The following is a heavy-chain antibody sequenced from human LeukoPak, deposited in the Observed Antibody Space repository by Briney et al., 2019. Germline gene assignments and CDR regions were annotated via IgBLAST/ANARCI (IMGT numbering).Heavy chain of an antibody. V-gene: IGHV4-34*01. CDR1: GGSFSGYY. Sequence: SETLSLTCAVYGGSFSGYYWSWIRQPPGKGLEWIGEINHSGSTNYNPSLKSRVTISVDTSKNQFSLKLSSVTAADTAVYYCARRPLWRTGGFDYWGQGTLVTVSS. CDR3: ARRPLWRTGGFDY. CDR2: INHSGST. J-gene: IGHJ4*02. D-gene: IGHD1-1*01.